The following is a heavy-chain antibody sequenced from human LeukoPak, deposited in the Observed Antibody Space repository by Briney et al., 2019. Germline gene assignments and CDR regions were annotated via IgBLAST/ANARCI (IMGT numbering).Heavy chain of an antibody. CDR3: ARGPGIPKFDY. CDR1: GFTVSSNY. J-gene: IGHJ4*02. Sequence: GGSLRLSCAASGFTVSSNYMSWVRQAPGKGLEWVSVIYSGGSTYYADSVKGRFTISRDNSKNTLYLQVNSLRAEDTAVYYCARGPGIPKFDYWGQGTLVTVSS. D-gene: IGHD6-13*01. V-gene: IGHV3-66*01. CDR2: IYSGGST.